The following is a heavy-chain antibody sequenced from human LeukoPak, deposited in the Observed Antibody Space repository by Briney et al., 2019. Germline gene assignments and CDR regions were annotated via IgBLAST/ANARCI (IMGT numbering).Heavy chain of an antibody. CDR3: ARAPVIFGSGTQDAFDM. Sequence: GGSLRLSCAASGFTFSSYGMHWVRQAPGKGLEWVAVISYDGSNKYYADSVKGRFTISRDNSRNSAYLQMDSLRAEDTAVYYCARAPVIFGSGTQDAFDMWGQGTMVTVSS. V-gene: IGHV3-30*03. J-gene: IGHJ3*02. D-gene: IGHD3-10*01. CDR1: GFTFSSYG. CDR2: ISYDGSNK.